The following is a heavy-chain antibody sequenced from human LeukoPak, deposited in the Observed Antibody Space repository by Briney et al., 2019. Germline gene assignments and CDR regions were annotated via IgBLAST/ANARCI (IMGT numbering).Heavy chain of an antibody. D-gene: IGHD1-26*01. J-gene: IGHJ3*02. Sequence: GGPLRLSCAASGFTFTTNWMTWVRQAPGKGLEWVATINQDGSEKYYVDSVKGRFTISRDNAKNSLFLQMNSLRAEDTAVYYCARALGSYAYTDAFDIWGQGTMVTVSS. CDR3: ARALGSYAYTDAFDI. CDR1: GFTFTTNW. V-gene: IGHV3-7*01. CDR2: INQDGSEK.